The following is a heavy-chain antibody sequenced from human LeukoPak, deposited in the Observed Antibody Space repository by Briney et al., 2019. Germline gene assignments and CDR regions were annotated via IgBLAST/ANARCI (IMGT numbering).Heavy chain of an antibody. CDR2: IKEDGSEK. CDR1: GFTFSSHW. Sequence: GGSLRLSCVASGFTFSSHWMSWVRQAPGKGLEWVANIKEDGSEKYYADFVKGRFTISRDNAENSLFLQMNRLRVEDTAVFYCARGWGHFDQWGQGTLVTVSS. CDR3: ARGWGHFDQ. J-gene: IGHJ4*02. V-gene: IGHV3-7*01. D-gene: IGHD3-16*01.